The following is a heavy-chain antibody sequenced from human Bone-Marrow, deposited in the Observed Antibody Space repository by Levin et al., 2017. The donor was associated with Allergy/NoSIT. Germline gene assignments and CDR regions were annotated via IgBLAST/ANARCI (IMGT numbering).Heavy chain of an antibody. CDR3: ASSKGARGPYYYYGMDV. CDR2: IYYSGST. V-gene: IGHV4-59*01. CDR1: GGSISSYY. J-gene: IGHJ6*02. D-gene: IGHD3-16*01. Sequence: PSETLSLTCTVSGGSISSYYWSWIRQPPGKGLEWIGYIYYSGSTNYNPSLKSRVTISVDTSKNQFSLKLSSVTAADTAVYYCASSKGARGPYYYYGMDVWGQGTTVTVSS.